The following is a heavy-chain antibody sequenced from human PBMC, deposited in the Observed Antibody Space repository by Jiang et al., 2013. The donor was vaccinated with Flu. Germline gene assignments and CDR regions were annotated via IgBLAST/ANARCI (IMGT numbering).Heavy chain of an antibody. CDR3: ANLGFYSSSWYFSPFDY. CDR2: ISGSGGST. V-gene: IGHV3-23*01. CDR1: GFTFSSYA. J-gene: IGHJ4*02. Sequence: AASGFTFSSYAMSWVRQAPGKGLEWVSAISGSGGSTYYADSVKGRFTISRDNSKNTLYLQMNSLRAEDTAVYYCANLGFYSSSWYFSPFDYWGQGTLVTVSS. D-gene: IGHD6-13*01.